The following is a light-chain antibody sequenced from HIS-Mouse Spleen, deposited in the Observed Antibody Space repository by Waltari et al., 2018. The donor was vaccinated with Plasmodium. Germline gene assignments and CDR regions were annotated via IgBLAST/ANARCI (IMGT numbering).Light chain of an antibody. V-gene: IGLV3-1*01. Sequence: SYELTQPPSVSVSPGQTASITCSGDKLGDKYACWYQQKPGQSPVLVIDQDSKRPSGIHERFSGSNPGNTATLTISGTQAMDEADYYCQAWDSSTVVFGGGTKLTVL. CDR2: QDS. J-gene: IGLJ2*01. CDR1: KLGDKY. CDR3: QAWDSSTVV.